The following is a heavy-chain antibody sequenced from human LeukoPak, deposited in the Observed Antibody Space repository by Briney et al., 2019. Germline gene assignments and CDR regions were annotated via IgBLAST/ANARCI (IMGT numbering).Heavy chain of an antibody. Sequence: GGSLRLSCAASGFXFSNAWMSWVRQAPGKGLEWVGRIKSKTDGGTTDYAAPVKGRFTISRADSKNTLYLQMNSLKTEDTAVYYCTTDLYGSGSYKVDYWGQGTLVTVSS. J-gene: IGHJ4*02. CDR2: IKSKTDGGTT. D-gene: IGHD3-10*01. CDR1: GFXFSNAW. V-gene: IGHV3-15*01. CDR3: TTDLYGSGSYKVDY.